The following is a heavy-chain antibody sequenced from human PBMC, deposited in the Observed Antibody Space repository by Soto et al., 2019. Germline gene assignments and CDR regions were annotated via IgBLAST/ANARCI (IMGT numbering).Heavy chain of an antibody. Sequence: QVQLQESGPGLVKPSQTLSLTCTVSGGSISSGDYYWSWIRQPPGKGLEWIGYIYYSGSTYYNPSLKSRVTISVDTSMDQFSLKLSSVTAADTAVYYCARGLGYYDILTGYYVRVWFDPWGQGTLVTVSS. CDR1: GGSISSGDYY. V-gene: IGHV4-30-4*01. J-gene: IGHJ5*02. CDR3: ARGLGYYDILTGYYVRVWFDP. CDR2: IYYSGST. D-gene: IGHD3-9*01.